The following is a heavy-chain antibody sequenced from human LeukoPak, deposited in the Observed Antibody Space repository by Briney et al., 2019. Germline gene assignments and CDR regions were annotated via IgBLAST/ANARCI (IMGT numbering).Heavy chain of an antibody. Sequence: SETLSLTCTVSGYSISSGYYWGWIRQPPGKGLEWIGSIYHSGSTYYNPSLKSRVTISVDTSKNQFSLKLSSVTAADTAVYYCARHPLGNYGYDYWGQGTLVTVSS. CDR2: IYHSGST. J-gene: IGHJ4*02. CDR1: GYSISSGYY. V-gene: IGHV4-38-2*02. D-gene: IGHD1-7*01. CDR3: ARHPLGNYGYDY.